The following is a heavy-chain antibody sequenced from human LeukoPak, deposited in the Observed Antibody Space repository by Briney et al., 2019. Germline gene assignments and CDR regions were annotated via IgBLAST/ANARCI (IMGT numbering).Heavy chain of an antibody. V-gene: IGHV4-59*01. CDR3: AREYCSGGSCTDNWFDP. CDR1: GGSISSYY. CDR2: IYYSGST. J-gene: IGHJ5*02. Sequence: SETLSLTCTVSGGSISSYYWSWIRQPPGKGLEWIGYIYYSGSTNYNPSLKSRVTISVDTSKNQFSLKLSSVTAADTAVYYCAREYCSGGSCTDNWFDPWGQGTLVTVSS. D-gene: IGHD2-15*01.